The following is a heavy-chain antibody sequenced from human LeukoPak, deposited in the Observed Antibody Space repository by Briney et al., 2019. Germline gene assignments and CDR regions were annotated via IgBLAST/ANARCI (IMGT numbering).Heavy chain of an antibody. CDR2: IIPILGIA. J-gene: IGHJ4*02. CDR3: ARDSSGWYTSLGY. D-gene: IGHD6-19*01. V-gene: IGHV1-69*04. CDR1: GGTFSSYA. Sequence: SVKVSCKASGGTFSSYAISWVRQAPGQGLEWMGRIIPILGIANYAQKFQGRVTITADKSTSTAYMELSSLRSEDTAVYYCARDSSGWYTSLGYWGQGTLVTVSS.